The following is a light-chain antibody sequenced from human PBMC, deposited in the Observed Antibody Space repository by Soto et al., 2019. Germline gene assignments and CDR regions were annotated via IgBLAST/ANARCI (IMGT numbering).Light chain of an antibody. V-gene: IGKV1-39*01. Sequence: DIQMTQSPSTLSASVGDTVTISCRASQSISSYVSWYQQKPGKAPKLLIFAASSLESGVPSRFSGSGSGTDYTLTISSLQPEDFATYHCQQSYNMPWTVGQGTKVDIK. CDR3: QQSYNMPWT. J-gene: IGKJ1*01. CDR2: AAS. CDR1: QSISSY.